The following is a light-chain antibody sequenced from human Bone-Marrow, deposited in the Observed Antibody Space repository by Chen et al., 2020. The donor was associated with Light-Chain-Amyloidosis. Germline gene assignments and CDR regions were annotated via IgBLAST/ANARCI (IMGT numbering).Light chain of an antibody. CDR1: SSDVGGDNH. CDR2: EVT. Sequence: QSALPQPAPVSGSPGQSFPISCTGTSSDVGGDNHVSWYQQHPDKAPKLMIYEVTNRPSWVPDRFSGSKSDNTASLTSSGLQTEDEADYFCSSYTITNTLVFGSGTRVTVL. V-gene: IGLV2-14*01. CDR3: SSYTITNTLV. J-gene: IGLJ1*01.